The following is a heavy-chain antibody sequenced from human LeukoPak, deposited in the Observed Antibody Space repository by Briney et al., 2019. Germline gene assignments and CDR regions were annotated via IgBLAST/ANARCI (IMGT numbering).Heavy chain of an antibody. J-gene: IGHJ4*02. Sequence: GRPLRLSCAASGFTFSTYGMHWVRQAPGKGLEGVAVISYDGSNKYYADSVKGRFTISRDNSKNTLYLQMNSLRAEDTAVYYCAKTAWELGYCSSTSCYHFDYWGQGTLVTVSS. D-gene: IGHD2-2*01. CDR1: GFTFSTYG. CDR2: ISYDGSNK. V-gene: IGHV3-30*18. CDR3: AKTAWELGYCSSTSCYHFDY.